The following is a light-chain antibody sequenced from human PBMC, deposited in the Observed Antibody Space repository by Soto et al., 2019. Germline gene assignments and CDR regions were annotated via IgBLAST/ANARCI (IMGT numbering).Light chain of an antibody. V-gene: IGKV1-5*03. CDR2: KAS. CDR3: QHYNSYSEA. CDR1: QTISSW. Sequence: DIQMTQSPSTLSGSVGERVTITCRASQTISSWLAWYQQKPGKAPKLLIYKASTLKSGVPSRFSGSGSGTEFTLTISSLQPDDFATYYCQHYNSYSEAFGQGTKVEL. J-gene: IGKJ1*01.